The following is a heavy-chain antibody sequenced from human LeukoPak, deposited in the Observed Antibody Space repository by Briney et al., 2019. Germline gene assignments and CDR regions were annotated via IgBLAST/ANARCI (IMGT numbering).Heavy chain of an antibody. CDR1: GDSVSSKSAA. V-gene: IGHV6-1*01. CDR2: TCYRSKWFN. J-gene: IGHJ4*02. CDR3: ARTSGYFDY. Sequence: SQTLSVTCVISGDSVSSKSAAWNWIRQSPSRGLEWLGRTCYRSKWFNDYAVSVKGRITINPDTSKNQSSLQLNSVTPEDTAVYFCARTSGYFDYWGQGTLVTVSS. D-gene: IGHD6-19*01.